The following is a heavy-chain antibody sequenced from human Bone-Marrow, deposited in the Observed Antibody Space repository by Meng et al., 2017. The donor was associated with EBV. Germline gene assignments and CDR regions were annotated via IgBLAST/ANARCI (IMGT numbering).Heavy chain of an antibody. CDR3: PIIIYGSGLNSWFDP. Sequence: QVQLAGSGPVLVKSSGPRSLTCGVSGGSISRDNWGTWVRQPPGKGLEWVGEIHHGGSTNYNPSLKSRVTISLDKSKNQFSLRLTSVTAADTAVYYCPIIIYGSGLNSWFDPWGQGTLVTVSS. CDR1: GGSISRDNW. V-gene: IGHV4-4*02. D-gene: IGHD3-10*01. J-gene: IGHJ5*02. CDR2: IHHGGST.